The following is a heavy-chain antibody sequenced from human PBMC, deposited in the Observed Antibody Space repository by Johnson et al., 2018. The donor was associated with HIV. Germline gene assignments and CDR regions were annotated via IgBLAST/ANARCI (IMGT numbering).Heavy chain of an antibody. V-gene: IGHV3-7*05. D-gene: IGHD1-20*01. Sequence: EVQVVESGGGLVQPGGSLRLSCTTSGFTFSSYWMNWVRQAPGKGLEWVANIKQDGSEKYYVDSVKGRFTISRDNTKNSLYLQMNSLRAEDTAIYYCARPNNWNPGGDAFDIWGQGTMVTVSS. CDR1: GFTFSSYW. CDR2: IKQDGSEK. J-gene: IGHJ3*02. CDR3: ARPNNWNPGGDAFDI.